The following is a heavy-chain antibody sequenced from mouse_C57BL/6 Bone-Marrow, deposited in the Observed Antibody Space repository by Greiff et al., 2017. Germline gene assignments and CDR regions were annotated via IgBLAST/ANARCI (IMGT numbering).Heavy chain of an antibody. J-gene: IGHJ1*03. D-gene: IGHD1-1*01. Sequence: QVQLQQPGAELVRPGSSVKLSCKASGYTFTSYWMHWVKQRPIQGLEWIGNIDPSDSETHYNQKFKDKATLTVDKSSSTAYMQLSSLTSEDSAVYYCARGGTYAVGYYDVWGTGTTVTVSS. CDR1: GYTFTSYW. CDR2: IDPSDSET. V-gene: IGHV1-52*01. CDR3: ARGGTYAVGYYDV.